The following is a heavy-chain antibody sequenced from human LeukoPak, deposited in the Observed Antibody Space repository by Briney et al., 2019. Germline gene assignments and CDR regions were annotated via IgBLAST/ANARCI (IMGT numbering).Heavy chain of an antibody. D-gene: IGHD2-2*01. CDR3: ARDQLYCSSTSCSNYYYYGMDV. CDR1: GGSISSGGYY. Sequence: PSQTLSLTCTVSGGSISSGGYYWSWIRQHPGKGLEWIGYIYYSGSTYYNPSLKSRVTISVDTSKNQFSLKLSSVTAADTAVYYCARDQLYCSSTSCSNYYYYGMDVWGQGTTVTVSS. V-gene: IGHV4-31*03. J-gene: IGHJ6*02. CDR2: IYYSGST.